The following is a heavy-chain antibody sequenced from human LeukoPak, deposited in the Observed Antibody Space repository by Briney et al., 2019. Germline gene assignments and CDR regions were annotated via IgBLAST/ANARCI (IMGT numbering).Heavy chain of an antibody. CDR1: GFTFSSYW. CDR2: IKQDGSEK. Sequence: GGSLRLSCAASGFTFSSYWMSWVRQAPGKGLEWVANIKQDGSEKYYVDSVKGRFTISRDNAKNSLYLQVNSLRAEDTAVYYCARDGFMWLVGYYFDYWGQGTLVTVSS. V-gene: IGHV3-7*01. D-gene: IGHD6-19*01. J-gene: IGHJ4*02. CDR3: ARDGFMWLVGYYFDY.